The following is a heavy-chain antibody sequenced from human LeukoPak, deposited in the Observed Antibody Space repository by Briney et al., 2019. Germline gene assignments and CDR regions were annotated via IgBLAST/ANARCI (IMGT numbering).Heavy chain of an antibody. J-gene: IGHJ6*02. D-gene: IGHD5-18*01. CDR1: GGSISTYY. V-gene: IGHV4-59*01. CDR3: ARVIRPRIQLWLGSNYYYGMDV. Sequence: SETLSLTCTVSGGSISTYYWSWIRQPPGRGLEWIAYIHYSGSTNYNPSLRSRVTISVDTSKNQFSLKLSSVTAADTAVYYCARVIRPRIQLWLGSNYYYGMDVWGQGTTVTVSS. CDR2: IHYSGST.